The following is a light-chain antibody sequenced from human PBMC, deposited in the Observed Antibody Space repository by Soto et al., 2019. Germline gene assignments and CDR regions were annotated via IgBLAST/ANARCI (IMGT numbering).Light chain of an antibody. CDR3: QQYNSYPT. J-gene: IGKJ4*01. CDR1: QSISSW. V-gene: IGKV1-5*03. Sequence: IQMTQSPSTLSASVGDRVTITCRANQSISSWLAWYQQKPGRAPKLLIYKASSLESGVPSRFSGSGSGTEFTLTISSLQPDDFATYDCQQYNSYPTFGGGTKVEIK. CDR2: KAS.